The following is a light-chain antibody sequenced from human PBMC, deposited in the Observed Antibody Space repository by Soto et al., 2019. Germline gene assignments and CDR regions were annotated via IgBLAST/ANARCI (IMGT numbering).Light chain of an antibody. V-gene: IGKV1-5*01. J-gene: IGKJ3*01. CDR3: QQYNSYSV. Sequence: DIQMTQSPSTLSASVGDRVTITCRASQSISSWLAWYQQKPGKAPKLLIYDASSLESGVPSRFSGSGSGTEFTLTIRSLQPDDFATYYCQQYNSYSVFGPGTKVDIK. CDR1: QSISSW. CDR2: DAS.